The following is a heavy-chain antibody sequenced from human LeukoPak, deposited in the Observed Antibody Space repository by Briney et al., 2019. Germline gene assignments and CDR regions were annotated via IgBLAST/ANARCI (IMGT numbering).Heavy chain of an antibody. J-gene: IGHJ4*02. V-gene: IGHV3-43D*04. D-gene: IGHD3-3*01. CDR1: GFTFDDYA. Sequence: GGSLRLSCAASGFTFDDYAMHWVRQAPGECLEWVSLISWDGGSTYYADSVKGRFTLARDNSKNSLYLQMNSLRAEDTALYYCAKDSYAFKYDFWSGFDYWGQGTLVTVSS. CDR3: AKDSYAFKYDFWSGFDY. CDR2: ISWDGGST.